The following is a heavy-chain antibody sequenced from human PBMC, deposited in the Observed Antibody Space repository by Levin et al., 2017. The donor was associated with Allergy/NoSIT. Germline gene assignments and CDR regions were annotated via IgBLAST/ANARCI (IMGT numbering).Heavy chain of an antibody. CDR3: AKFGAFDV. CDR2: ITGSDGRA. D-gene: IGHD3-10*01. J-gene: IGHJ3*01. Sequence: GGSLRLSCVASGFAFSTFGMTWVRQAPGKGLEWVSAITGSDGRAFYADSVEGRFTISRDNAKNTLYLQMNSLRAEDAAVYYCAKFGAFDVWGQGTIVTVSS. V-gene: IGHV3-23*01. CDR1: GFAFSTFG.